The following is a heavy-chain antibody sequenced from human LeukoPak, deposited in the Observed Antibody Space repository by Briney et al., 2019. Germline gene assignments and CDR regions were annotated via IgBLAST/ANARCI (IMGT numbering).Heavy chain of an antibody. CDR1: GFTISSYA. CDR2: ISDSGGST. CDR3: AKNAGALLWFRDLGYMDV. Sequence: TAGSLTLSCAASGFTISSYAMSWVRQPPGKGLEWVSAISDSGGSTYNPAPVKRRFTISSTNSKHTLYLQMNMPTADATAVCCAAKNAGALLWFRDLGYMDVWGKGTTVTVSS. J-gene: IGHJ6*03. D-gene: IGHD3-10*01. V-gene: IGHV3-23*01.